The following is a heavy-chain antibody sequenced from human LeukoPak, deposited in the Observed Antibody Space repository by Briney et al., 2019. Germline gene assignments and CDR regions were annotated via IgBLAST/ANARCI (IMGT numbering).Heavy chain of an antibody. Sequence: PGGSLRLSCAASGFTFSSYVMSWVRQAPGKGLEWVSAISGSGGSTYYADSVKGRFTISRDNSKNTLYLQMNSLRVEDTALYYCAKGGGNFDYWGQGTLVTVSS. J-gene: IGHJ4*02. D-gene: IGHD3-16*01. V-gene: IGHV3-23*01. CDR3: AKGGGNFDY. CDR2: ISGSGGST. CDR1: GFTFSSYV.